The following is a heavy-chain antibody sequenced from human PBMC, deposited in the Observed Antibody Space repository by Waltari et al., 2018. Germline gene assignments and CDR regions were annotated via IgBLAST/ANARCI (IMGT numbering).Heavy chain of an antibody. CDR2: IYYRWST. J-gene: IGHJ3*02. Sequence: QVQLQESGPGLVKPSETLSLTCTVSGGSISSHYWSWIRQPPGKGLEWIGYIYYRWSTNYHPSLKSRVTISVDTSKNQSSRKLSSVTAANAAVYYCATEMAKRGGGGGDDAFDIWGQGTMVTVSS. D-gene: IGHD3-10*01. CDR3: ATEMAKRGGGGGDDAFDI. CDR1: GGSISSHY. V-gene: IGHV4-59*11.